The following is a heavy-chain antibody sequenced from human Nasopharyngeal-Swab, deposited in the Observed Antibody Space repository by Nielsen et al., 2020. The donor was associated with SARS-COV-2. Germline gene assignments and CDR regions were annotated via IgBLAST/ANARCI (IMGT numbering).Heavy chain of an antibody. CDR2: LNGGNGDT. J-gene: IGHJ4*02. Sequence: ASVKVSCKGSAYTFSVYPMHWVRQAPGQGLQWMGWLNGGNGDTKSSQEFEGRLSITRDASTSTAYMELSSLTSEDTAIYYCATGTSTVAFDFWGQGTLLSVSS. D-gene: IGHD4-11*01. CDR3: ATGTSTVAFDF. CDR1: AYTFSVYP. V-gene: IGHV1-3*01.